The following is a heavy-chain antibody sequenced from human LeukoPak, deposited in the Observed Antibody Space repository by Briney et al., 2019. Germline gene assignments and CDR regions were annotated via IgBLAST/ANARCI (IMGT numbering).Heavy chain of an antibody. D-gene: IGHD3-10*01. CDR2: MYYSGST. Sequence: SETLSLTCTVSGGSISSSSYYWGWIRQPPGKGLEWIGNMYYSGSTYYNPSLKSRVTISVDTSKNQFSLKLSSVTAADTAVYYCARDSITMVRGPPYGMDVWGQGTTVTVSS. CDR1: GGSISSSSYY. J-gene: IGHJ6*02. V-gene: IGHV4-39*07. CDR3: ARDSITMVRGPPYGMDV.